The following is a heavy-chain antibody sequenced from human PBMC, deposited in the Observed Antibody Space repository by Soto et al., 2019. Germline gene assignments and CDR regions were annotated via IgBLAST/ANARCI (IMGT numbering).Heavy chain of an antibody. CDR1: GGSISSSSYY. V-gene: IGHV4-39*01. Sequence: QLQLQESGPGLVKPSETLSLTCTVSGGSISSSSYYWGWIRQPPGKGLEWIGSIYYSGSTYYNPSLKSRVTISVDTSKNQFSLKLSSVTAADTAVYYCARHVLAVAGCFDYWGQGTLVTVSS. J-gene: IGHJ4*02. D-gene: IGHD6-19*01. CDR2: IYYSGST. CDR3: ARHVLAVAGCFDY.